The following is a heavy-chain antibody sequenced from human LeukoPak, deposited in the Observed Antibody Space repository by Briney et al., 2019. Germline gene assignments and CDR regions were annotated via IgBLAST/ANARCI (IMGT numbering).Heavy chain of an antibody. CDR2: FDPEDGET. CDR1: GYTLTELS. CDR3: ATIDYYDSSGYRDY. V-gene: IGHV1-24*01. D-gene: IGHD3-22*01. Sequence: ASVKVSCTVSGYTLTELSMHWVRQAPGKGLEWMGGFDPEDGETIYAQKFQGRVTMTEDTSTDTAYMELSSLRSEDTAVYYCATIDYYDSSGYRDYWGQGTLVTVSS. J-gene: IGHJ4*02.